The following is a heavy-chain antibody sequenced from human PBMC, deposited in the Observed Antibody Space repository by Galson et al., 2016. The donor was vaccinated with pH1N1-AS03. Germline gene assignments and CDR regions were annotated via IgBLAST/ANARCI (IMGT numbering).Heavy chain of an antibody. CDR3: AIGSGWLRFSF. Sequence: SLRLSCAASGVTFSYYWMHWVRQAPGKGLVWVSGINSDGSGTMYADSVKGRFTISRDNAKNTLYLQMTGLRAEDTAVYYCAIGSGWLRFSFWDQGTLVTVSS. CDR2: INSDGSGT. D-gene: IGHD6-19*01. CDR1: GVTFSYYW. V-gene: IGHV3-74*03. J-gene: IGHJ4*02.